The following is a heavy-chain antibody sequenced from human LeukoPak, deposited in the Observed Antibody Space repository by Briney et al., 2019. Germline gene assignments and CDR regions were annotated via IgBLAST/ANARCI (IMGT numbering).Heavy chain of an antibody. D-gene: IGHD4-17*01. CDR1: GFTFSSYA. CDR2: ISGSGGST. J-gene: IGHJ4*02. Sequence: GGSLRLSCAASGFTFSSYAMSCVRQAPGKGLEWVSAISGSGGSTYYADSVKGRFTISRDSSKNTLYLQMNSLRAEDTAVYYCAKGRNDYGDYSDYYFDYWGQGTLVTVSS. CDR3: AKGRNDYGDYSDYYFDY. V-gene: IGHV3-23*01.